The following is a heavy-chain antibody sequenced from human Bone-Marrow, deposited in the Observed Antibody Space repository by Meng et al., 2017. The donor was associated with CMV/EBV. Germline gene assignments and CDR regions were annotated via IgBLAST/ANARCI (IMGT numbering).Heavy chain of an antibody. Sequence: GESLKISCAASGFTFDDYGMSWVRQAPGKGLEWVSGINWNGGSTGYADSVKGRLTISRDNAKNSLYLKMNSLRAEDTALYHCARGITESLFDPWGQGTRVTVSS. J-gene: IGHJ5*02. CDR2: INWNGGST. D-gene: IGHD3-10*01. V-gene: IGHV3-20*01. CDR3: ARGITESLFDP. CDR1: GFTFDDYG.